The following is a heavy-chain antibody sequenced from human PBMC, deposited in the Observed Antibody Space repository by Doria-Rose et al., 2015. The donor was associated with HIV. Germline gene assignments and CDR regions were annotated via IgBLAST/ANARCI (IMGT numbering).Heavy chain of an antibody. CDR3: ARIKSSRWYHKYYFDF. CDR1: GGSLSSPGMG. V-gene: IGHV2-26*01. J-gene: IGHJ4*02. CDR2: IFSDDER. Sequence: ESSPVLVKPTETLTLTCTVSGGSLSSPGMGVSWIRQPPGKALEWLAYIFSDDERSYKTSLKSRLTTSRGTSKSQVVLTMTDMDPVDTATYYCARIKSSRWYHKYYFDFWGQGTLVIVSA. D-gene: IGHD6-13*01.